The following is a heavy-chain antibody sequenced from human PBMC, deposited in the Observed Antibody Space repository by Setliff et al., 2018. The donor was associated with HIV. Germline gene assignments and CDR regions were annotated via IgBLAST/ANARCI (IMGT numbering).Heavy chain of an antibody. D-gene: IGHD2-21*01. Sequence: SETVSLTCTVSDASISNYHWSWIRQPPGKGLEWIGYIYYSGSTNYNPSLKSRVTISIDTSTNQFSLKLSSVTAADTAVYYCARLFIPNYFDPWGQGTLVTVSS. J-gene: IGHJ5*02. CDR1: DASISNYH. CDR3: ARLFIPNYFDP. V-gene: IGHV4-59*08. CDR2: IYYSGST.